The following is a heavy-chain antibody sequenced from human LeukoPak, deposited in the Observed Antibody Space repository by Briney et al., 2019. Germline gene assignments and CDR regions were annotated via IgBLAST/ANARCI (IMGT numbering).Heavy chain of an antibody. CDR1: GASIGSYF. CDR3: ARARTWLPQGSDY. CDR2: INHSGST. D-gene: IGHD6-19*01. V-gene: IGHV4-34*01. Sequence: PSETLSLTCTVSGASIGSYFWSWIRQPPGKGLEWIGEINHSGSTNYNPSLKSRVTISVDTSKNQFSLKLSSVTAADTAVYYCARARTWLPQGSDYWGQGTLVTVSS. J-gene: IGHJ4*02.